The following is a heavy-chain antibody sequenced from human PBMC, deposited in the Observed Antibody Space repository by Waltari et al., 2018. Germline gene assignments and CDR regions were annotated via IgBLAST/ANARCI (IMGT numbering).Heavy chain of an antibody. Sequence: QVQLVQSGAEVKKPGSSVKVSCKASGGTFSSYAISWGRQAPGQGLGWMGGIIPIFGTAHYAQKFQGRVTITADESTSTAYMELSSLRSEDTAVYYCARSDLGTYYYYYMDVWGKGTTVTVSS. J-gene: IGHJ6*03. CDR3: ARSDLGTYYYYYMDV. D-gene: IGHD1-1*01. CDR2: IIPIFGTA. CDR1: GGTFSSYA. V-gene: IGHV1-69*01.